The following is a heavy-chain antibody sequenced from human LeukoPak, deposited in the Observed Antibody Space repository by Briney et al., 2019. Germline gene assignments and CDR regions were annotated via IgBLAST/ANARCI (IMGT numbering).Heavy chain of an antibody. CDR2: INSDGSST. CDR3: ARGYGSGSSAPYGYYYGMDV. D-gene: IGHD3-10*01. CDR1: GFTFSSYW. J-gene: IGHJ6*02. V-gene: IGHV3-74*01. Sequence: GGPLRLSCAASGFTFSSYWMHWVRQAPGKGLVWVSRINSDGSSTSYADSVKGRFTISRDNAKNTLYLQMNSLRAEDTAVYYCARGYGSGSSAPYGYYYGMDVWGQGTTVTVSS.